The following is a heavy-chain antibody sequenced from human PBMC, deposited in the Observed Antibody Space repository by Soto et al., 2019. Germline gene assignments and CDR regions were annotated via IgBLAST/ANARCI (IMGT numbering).Heavy chain of an antibody. Sequence: QVQLVQSGAEVKKPGASVKVSCKTSGYTFTTYGISWVRQAPGQGLEWMGWISTDIGNTNYAQKVQDRVTMTTDTSTSTAYMELRSLRSDDTAVYYWARFNCISSSCYEGYFDYWGQGTLVTVSS. J-gene: IGHJ4*02. V-gene: IGHV1-18*01. CDR3: ARFNCISSSCYEGYFDY. D-gene: IGHD2-2*01. CDR1: GYTFTTYG. CDR2: ISTDIGNT.